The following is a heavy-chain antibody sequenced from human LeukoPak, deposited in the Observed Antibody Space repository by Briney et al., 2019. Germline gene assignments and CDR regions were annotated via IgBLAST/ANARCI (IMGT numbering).Heavy chain of an antibody. Sequence: SETLSLTCTVSGGSISSSSYYWGWIRQPPGRGLEWIGSIYYSGSTYYNPSLKSRVTISVDTSKNQFSLKLSSVTAADTAVYYCARMGGIMITFGGAIVKSWFDPWGQGTLVTVSS. CDR1: GGSISSSSYY. D-gene: IGHD3-16*02. V-gene: IGHV4-39*01. CDR2: IYYSGST. J-gene: IGHJ5*02. CDR3: ARMGGIMITFGGAIVKSWFDP.